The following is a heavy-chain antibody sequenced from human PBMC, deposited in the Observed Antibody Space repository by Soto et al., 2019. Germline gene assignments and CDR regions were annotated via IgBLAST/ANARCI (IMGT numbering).Heavy chain of an antibody. CDR2: IYYSGST. CDR1: GGSISSGGYY. V-gene: IGHV4-31*03. D-gene: IGHD3-3*01. CDR3: ARGTIFGVVTY. J-gene: IGHJ4*02. Sequence: SETLSLTCTVSGGSISSGGYYWSWIRQHPGKGLEWIGYIYYSGSTYYNPSLKSRVTISVDTSKNQFSLKLSSVTAADTAVYYCARGTIFGVVTYWGQGTLVTVSS.